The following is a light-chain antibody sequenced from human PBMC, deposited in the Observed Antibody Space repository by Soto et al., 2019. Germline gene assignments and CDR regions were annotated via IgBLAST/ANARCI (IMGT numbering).Light chain of an antibody. CDR2: EVS. CDR1: SSDVGGYNY. CDR3: LSKTSTISYV. Sequence: QSVLTQPASVSGSPGQSITISCTGTSSDVGGYNYVSRYQQHPGKAPKLMIYEVSNRPSGVSNRFSGSKSGNTASLTISGLQAEDEADYYCLSKTSTISYVFGTGTKVTVL. V-gene: IGLV2-14*01. J-gene: IGLJ1*01.